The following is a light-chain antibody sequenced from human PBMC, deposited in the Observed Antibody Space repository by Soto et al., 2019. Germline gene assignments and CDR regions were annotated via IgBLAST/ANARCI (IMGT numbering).Light chain of an antibody. J-gene: IGKJ1*01. CDR2: KAS. V-gene: IGKV1-5*03. Sequence: DMQMTQSPSTLSASVGDRVTITCRASRSISSWLAWYQQKPGKAPKLLIYKASSLESGVPSRFSGSGSGTEFTLTISSLQPDDFATYYCQQYNSFPTFGQGTKVEIK. CDR3: QQYNSFPT. CDR1: RSISSW.